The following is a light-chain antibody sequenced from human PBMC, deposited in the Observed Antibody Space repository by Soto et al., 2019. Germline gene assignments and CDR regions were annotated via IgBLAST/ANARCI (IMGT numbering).Light chain of an antibody. CDR1: QIVGID. CDR3: QQYNKWPQT. J-gene: IGKJ1*01. V-gene: IGKV3-15*01. CDR2: GAS. Sequence: EIVMTQSPATVPVSPGERVTLSCRASQIVGIDLAWYQQKPGQAPRLLIYGASTRATDIPPSFTGSGSGTEFTLTISSLQSEDIAVYYCQQYNKWPQTFGQGTKVDI.